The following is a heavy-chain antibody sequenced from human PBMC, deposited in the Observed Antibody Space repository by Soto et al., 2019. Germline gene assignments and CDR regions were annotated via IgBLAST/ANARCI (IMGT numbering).Heavy chain of an antibody. Sequence: GGSLRLSCTASGFTFGDYAMSWFRQAPGKGLEWVGFIRSKAYGGTTEYAASVKGRFTISRDDSKSIAYLQMNSLKTEDTAVYYCTSPHSYYYGSGSHDYFDYWGQGTLVTVSS. CDR1: GFTFGDYA. V-gene: IGHV3-49*03. D-gene: IGHD3-10*01. CDR2: IRSKAYGGTT. CDR3: TSPHSYYYGSGSHDYFDY. J-gene: IGHJ4*02.